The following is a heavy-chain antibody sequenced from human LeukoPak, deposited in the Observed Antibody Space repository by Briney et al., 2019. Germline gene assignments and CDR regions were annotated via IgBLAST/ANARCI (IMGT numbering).Heavy chain of an antibody. CDR1: RYTFTSYD. CDR2: MNPNSGNT. D-gene: IGHD3-3*01. V-gene: IGHV1-8*01. CDR3: ARGVPYVFWSGYSPRYYFDY. J-gene: IGHJ4*02. Sequence: ASVKVSCKASRYTFTSYDINWVRQATGQGLEWMGWMNPNSGNTGYAQKFQGRVTMTRNTSISTAYMELSSLRSEDTAVYYWARGVPYVFWSGYSPRYYFDYWGQGTLVTVSS.